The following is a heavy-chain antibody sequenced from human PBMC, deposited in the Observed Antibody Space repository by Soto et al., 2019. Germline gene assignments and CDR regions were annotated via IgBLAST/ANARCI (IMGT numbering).Heavy chain of an antibody. D-gene: IGHD3-10*01. CDR2: INHSGST. J-gene: IGHJ4*02. V-gene: IGHV4-34*01. CDR1: GGSFSGYY. Sequence: QVQLQQWGAGLLKPSETLSLTCAVYGGSFSGYYWSWVRQPPGKGLEWIGEINHSGSTNYNPSRKRRVTISVATSKNQCSRKLSSVTAADAAVYYCARGKVRGTFDYWGQGTLVTVSS. CDR3: ARGKVRGTFDY.